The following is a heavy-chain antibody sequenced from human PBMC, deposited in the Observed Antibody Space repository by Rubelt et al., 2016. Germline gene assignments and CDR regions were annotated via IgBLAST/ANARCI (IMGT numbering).Heavy chain of an antibody. D-gene: IGHD4-17*01. Sequence: QVQLQESGPGLVKPSETLSLTCTVSGGSISSYYWSWIWQPPGKGLEWIGYIYYSGSTNYNPSLKSRVTISVDTSKNQFSLKLSSVTAADTAVYYCARDSTAVYGDYVDYWGQGTLVTVSS. V-gene: IGHV4-59*01. CDR2: IYYSGST. J-gene: IGHJ4*02. CDR3: ARDSTAVYGDYVDY. CDR1: GGSISSYY.